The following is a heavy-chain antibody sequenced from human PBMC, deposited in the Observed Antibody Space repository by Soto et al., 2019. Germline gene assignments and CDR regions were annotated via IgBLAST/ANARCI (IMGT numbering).Heavy chain of an antibody. CDR3: ARQGFGPLHGLVDV. V-gene: IGHV4-59*08. Sequence: QVQLQESGPGLMKPSETMSLSCTVSGGSISSYYWSWFRQSPGKRMEWIGYVHHSWGSSYNPSLHXXVXXSLDTSKSQFSLKVTSVTATDTAVYYCARQGFGPLHGLVDVWGQGTTVTVSS. CDR1: GGSISSYY. J-gene: IGHJ6*02. D-gene: IGHD3-10*01. CDR2: VHHSWGS.